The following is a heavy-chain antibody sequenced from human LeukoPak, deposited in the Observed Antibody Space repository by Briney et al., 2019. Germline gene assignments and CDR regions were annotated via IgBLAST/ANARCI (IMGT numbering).Heavy chain of an antibody. V-gene: IGHV4-34*01. CDR1: GGSFSGYY. CDR3: ARHRYCSGGSCYYGWFDP. CDR2: INHSGST. Sequence: PSETLSLTCAVYGGSFSGYYWSWIRQPPGKGLEWIGEINHSGSTNYNPSLKSRVTISVDTSKNQFSLKLSSVTAADTAVYYCARHRYCSGGSCYYGWFDPWGQGTLVTVSS. D-gene: IGHD2-15*01. J-gene: IGHJ5*02.